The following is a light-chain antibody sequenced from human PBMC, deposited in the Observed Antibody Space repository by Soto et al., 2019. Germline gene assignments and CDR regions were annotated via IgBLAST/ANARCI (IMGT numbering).Light chain of an antibody. J-gene: IGLJ1*01. CDR1: SSDVGGYNY. CDR3: SSYTSASTLLYL. Sequence: QSALTQRASVSGSPGQSITISCTGTSSDVGGYNYVSWYQQHPGIAPKLLIYGVTNRPSGVSTRVSGSKSGNTASLTISGLQAEDEADYHCSSYTSASTLLYLFGNGTKVTVL. CDR2: GVT. V-gene: IGLV2-14*01.